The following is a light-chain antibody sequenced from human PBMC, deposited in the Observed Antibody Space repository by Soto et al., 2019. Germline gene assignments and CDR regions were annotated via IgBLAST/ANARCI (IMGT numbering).Light chain of an antibody. CDR2: DDN. Sequence: QAVMTQPPSVSAAPGQKVTISCSGSSSNIGGNSVSWYQQLPGTAPKLLIYDDNKRPSGIPDRFSGSKSGTSATLGITGVQTGDEDDYYCGSWDSSLSAYVFGTGTKLTVL. CDR1: SSNIGGNS. V-gene: IGLV1-51*01. J-gene: IGLJ1*01. CDR3: GSWDSSLSAYV.